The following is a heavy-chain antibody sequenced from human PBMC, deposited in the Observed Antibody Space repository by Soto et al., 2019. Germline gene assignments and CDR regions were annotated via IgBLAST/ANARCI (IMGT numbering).Heavy chain of an antibody. J-gene: IGHJ4*02. D-gene: IGHD2-2*01. CDR2: ISWNSGSI. CDR1: GFTFDDYA. CDR3: AKDIEPGDCSSTSCSPWGY. V-gene: IGHV3-9*01. Sequence: PGSSLRLSCAASGFTFDDYAMHWVRQAPGKGLEWVSGISWNSGSIGYADSLKGRFTISRDNAKNSLYLQMNSLRAEDTDLYYCAKDIEPGDCSSTSCSPWGYWCQGTLVTVS.